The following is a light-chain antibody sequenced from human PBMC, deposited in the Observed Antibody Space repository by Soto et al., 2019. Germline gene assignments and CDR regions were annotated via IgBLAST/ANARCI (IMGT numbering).Light chain of an antibody. Sequence: QSALTQPASVSGSPGQSITISCTGTSSDVGGYNYVSWYQQHPGKAPKLMIYDVSNRPSGVSNRFAGPKSGNTASLTISGLQAEDEADYYCSAYPSSSTLGVFGGGTKLTVL. V-gene: IGLV2-14*01. CDR3: SAYPSSSTLGV. CDR1: SSDVGGYNY. CDR2: DVS. J-gene: IGLJ3*02.